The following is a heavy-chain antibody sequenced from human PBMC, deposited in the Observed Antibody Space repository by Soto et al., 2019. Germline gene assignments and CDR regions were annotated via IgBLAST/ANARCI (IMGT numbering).Heavy chain of an antibody. D-gene: IGHD3-22*01. Sequence: PSEKRELTCAGDGVSITTTGYSWSWIRQPPGKGLEWIGYIYPSGTIFYNPSLNSRVTISIDTSNNQFSLRLSSVSAADTAVYFCATYTAYANYYRDFWGRGALVTVSS. CDR1: GVSITTTGYS. J-gene: IGHJ4*02. CDR3: ATYTAYANYYRDF. CDR2: IYPSGTI. V-gene: IGHV4-30-2*01.